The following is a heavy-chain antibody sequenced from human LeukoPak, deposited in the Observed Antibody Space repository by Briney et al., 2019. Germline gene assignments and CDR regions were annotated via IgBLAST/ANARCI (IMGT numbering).Heavy chain of an antibody. CDR1: GFTFRSYG. CDR2: ISYDGSNK. D-gene: IGHD3-9*01. V-gene: IGHV3-30*03. J-gene: IGHJ4*02. CDR3: AGGTGFIIKD. Sequence: PGGPLSLSGAASGFTFRSYGRHWVRRAPAKGREWVAVISYDGSNKYYADSVKGRFTISGDNAKNSLYLQMNNLRVEDTAMYYCAGGTGFIIKDWGQGTLVTVSS.